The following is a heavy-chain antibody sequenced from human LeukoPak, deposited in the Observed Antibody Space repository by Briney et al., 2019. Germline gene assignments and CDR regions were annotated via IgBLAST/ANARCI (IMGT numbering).Heavy chain of an antibody. CDR3: ARPGTHDYGDYPDAFDI. D-gene: IGHD4-17*01. Sequence: ASVRLSCKASGYTFTSYGISWARQAPGQGLEWMGWISVYNGNTNYAQKLQGRVTMTTDTSTSTAYMELRSLRSDDTAVYYCARPGTHDYGDYPDAFDIWGQGTMVTVSS. V-gene: IGHV1-18*01. CDR1: GYTFTSYG. J-gene: IGHJ3*02. CDR2: ISVYNGNT.